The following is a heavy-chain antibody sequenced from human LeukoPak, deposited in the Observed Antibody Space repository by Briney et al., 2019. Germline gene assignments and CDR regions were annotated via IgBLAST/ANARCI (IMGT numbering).Heavy chain of an antibody. CDR3: ATTRGDPPRGGVDGQVPSYYFDY. CDR2: ISAYNGNT. J-gene: IGHJ4*02. V-gene: IGHV1-18*01. CDR1: GYTFTSYG. Sequence: GASVKVSCKASGYTFTSYGISWVRQAPGQGLEWMGWISAYNGNTNYAQKLQGRVTLTTDTSTSTAYMELSSLRSEDTAVYYCATTRGDPPRGGVDGQVPSYYFDYWGQGTLVTVSS. D-gene: IGHD2-21*02.